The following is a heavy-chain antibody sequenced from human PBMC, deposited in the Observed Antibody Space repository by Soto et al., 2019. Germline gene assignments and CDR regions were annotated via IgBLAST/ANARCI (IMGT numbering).Heavy chain of an antibody. V-gene: IGHV5-10-1*01. D-gene: IGHD6-13*01. CDR2: IDPSDSYT. CDR3: ARLFYPITGYSSSWPYYFDY. Sequence: PGESLKISCKGSGYSFTSYWISWVRQMPGKGLEWMGRIDPSDSYTNYSPSFQGHVTISADKSISTAYLQWSSLKASDTAMYYCARLFYPITGYSSSWPYYFDYWGQGTLVTVSS. CDR1: GYSFTSYW. J-gene: IGHJ4*02.